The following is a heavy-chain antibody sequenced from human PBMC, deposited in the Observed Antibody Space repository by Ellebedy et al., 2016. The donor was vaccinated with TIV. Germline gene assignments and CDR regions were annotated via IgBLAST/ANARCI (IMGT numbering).Heavy chain of an antibody. CDR3: AKDLYYGLDY. CDR2: ISGSGGST. J-gene: IGHJ4*02. Sequence: GESLKISXAASGFTFSSYAMSWVRQAPGKGLEWVSAISGSGGSTYYADSVKGRFTISRDNSKNTLYLQMNSLRAEDTAVYYSAKDLYYGLDYWGQGTLVTVSS. V-gene: IGHV3-23*01. D-gene: IGHD3-3*01. CDR1: GFTFSSYA.